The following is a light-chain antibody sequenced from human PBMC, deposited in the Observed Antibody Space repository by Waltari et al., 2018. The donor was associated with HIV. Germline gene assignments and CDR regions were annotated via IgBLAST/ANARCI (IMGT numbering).Light chain of an antibody. V-gene: IGLV2-14*03. CDR3: SSYTSSRTVV. J-gene: IGLJ2*01. Sequence: LSCTGASSDVGRYNYVSWYQHHPGKAPKLIIYDVSNRPSGVSNRFSGSKSGTTASLTISGLQAEDEADYYCSSYTSSRTVVFGGGTKLTVL. CDR2: DVS. CDR1: SSDVGRYNY.